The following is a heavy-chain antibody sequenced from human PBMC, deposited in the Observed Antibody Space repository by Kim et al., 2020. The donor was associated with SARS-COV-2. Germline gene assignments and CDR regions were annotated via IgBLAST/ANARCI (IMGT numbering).Heavy chain of an antibody. D-gene: IGHD6-6*01. Sequence: YYTPSLQRRVTISVDTSKNQFSLKLASVTAADTAVYYCARHSSSYAWFDPWGQGTLVTVSS. V-gene: IGHV4-39*01. CDR3: ARHSSSYAWFDP. J-gene: IGHJ5*02.